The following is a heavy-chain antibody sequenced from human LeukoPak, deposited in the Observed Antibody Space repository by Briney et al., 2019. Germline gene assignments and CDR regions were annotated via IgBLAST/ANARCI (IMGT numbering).Heavy chain of an antibody. CDR3: ARESMIVVVPDAFDI. CDR1: GFTISSYW. D-gene: IGHD3-22*01. J-gene: IGHJ3*02. V-gene: IGHV3-7*01. Sequence: GGSLRLSCAASGFTISSYWMNWVRQAPGKGLEWVANIKQDGSEKYYVDSVKGRFTISRDNSKNTLYLQMNSLRAEDTAVYYCARESMIVVVPDAFDIWGQGTMVTVSS. CDR2: IKQDGSEK.